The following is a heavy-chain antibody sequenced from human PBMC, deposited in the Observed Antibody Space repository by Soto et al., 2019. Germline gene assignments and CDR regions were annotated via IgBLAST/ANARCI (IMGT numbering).Heavy chain of an antibody. CDR3: AKGHVFVAPQNGRSFDS. J-gene: IGHJ4*02. V-gene: IGHV3-48*03. Sequence: PGGSLRLSCAASGFTFSHFEMIWVRQAQGKGLEWISYITSSGGTTYYADSVKGRSTISRDNTKNSLYLQMNSLRAEDTAVYYCAKGHVFVAPQNGRSFDSWGQGSLVTVSS. CDR1: GFTFSHFE. CDR2: ITSSGGTT. D-gene: IGHD2-21*01.